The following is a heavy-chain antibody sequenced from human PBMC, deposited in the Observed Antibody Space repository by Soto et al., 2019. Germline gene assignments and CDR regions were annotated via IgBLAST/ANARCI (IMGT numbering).Heavy chain of an antibody. Sequence: QVQLVQSGAEVKKPGSSVKVSCKASGGTFSRNTISWVRQAPGQGVEWMGGIMPIFGSANYAQKFQGRVTITADENTRTVYMELSRLRSEDTAVYYCARQFDSDTTGYYYAYWGQGTLVTVSS. D-gene: IGHD3-22*01. CDR3: ARQFDSDTTGYYYAY. V-gene: IGHV1-69*01. CDR1: GGTFSRNT. J-gene: IGHJ4*02. CDR2: IMPIFGSA.